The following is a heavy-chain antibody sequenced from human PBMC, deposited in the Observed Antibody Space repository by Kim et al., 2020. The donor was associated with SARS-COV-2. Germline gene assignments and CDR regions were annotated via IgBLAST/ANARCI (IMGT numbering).Heavy chain of an antibody. CDR2: INHSGST. J-gene: IGHJ6*02. V-gene: IGHV4-34*01. Sequence: PETLSLTCAVYGGSFSGYYWSWIRQPPGKGLEWIGEINHSGSTNYNPSLKSRVTISVDTSKNQFSLKLSSVTAADTAVYYCARGDYSNGARYYYYGMDVWGQGTTVTVSS. D-gene: IGHD4-4*01. CDR1: GGSFSGYY. CDR3: ARGDYSNGARYYYYGMDV.